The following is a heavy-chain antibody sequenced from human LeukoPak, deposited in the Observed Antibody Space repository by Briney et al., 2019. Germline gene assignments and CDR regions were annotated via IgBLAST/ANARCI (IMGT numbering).Heavy chain of an antibody. CDR3: AKDKGYGSGFPYYYYYGMDV. J-gene: IGHJ6*02. D-gene: IGHD3-10*01. CDR2: ISWNSGSI. V-gene: IGHV3-9*01. CDR1: GFTFDDYA. Sequence: PGRSLRLSCAASGFTFDDYAMHWVRQAPGKGLEWVSGISWNSGSIGYADSVKGRFTISRDNAKNSLYLQMNSLRAEDTALYYCAKDKGYGSGFPYYYYYGMDVWGQGTTVTVSS.